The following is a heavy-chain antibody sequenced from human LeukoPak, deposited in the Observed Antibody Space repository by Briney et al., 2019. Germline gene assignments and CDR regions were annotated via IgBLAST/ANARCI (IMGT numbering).Heavy chain of an antibody. V-gene: IGHV1-2*02. CDR1: GYTFTSYD. CDR3: ARVGTYDILTGRPYYFDY. Sequence: ASVKVSCKASGYTFTSYDINWVRQATGQGLEWMGWINPNSGGTNYAQKFQGRVTMTRDTSISTAYMELSRLRSDDTAVYYCARVGTYDILTGRPYYFDYWGQGTLVTVSS. CDR2: INPNSGGT. J-gene: IGHJ4*02. D-gene: IGHD3-9*01.